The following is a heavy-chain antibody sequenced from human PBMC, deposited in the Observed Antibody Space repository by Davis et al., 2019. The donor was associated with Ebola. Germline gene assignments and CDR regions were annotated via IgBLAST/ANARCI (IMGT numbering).Heavy chain of an antibody. J-gene: IGHJ4*02. CDR3: ARQEGIAAAVPYFDY. D-gene: IGHD6-13*01. CDR2: INHSGST. CDR1: GFTFSSYS. V-gene: IGHV4-34*01. Sequence: MPGGSLRLSCAASGFTFSSYSMNWVRQPPGKGLEWIGEINHSGSTNYNPSLKSRVTISVDTSKNQFSLKLSSVTAADTAVYYCARQEGIAAAVPYFDYWGQGTLVTVSS.